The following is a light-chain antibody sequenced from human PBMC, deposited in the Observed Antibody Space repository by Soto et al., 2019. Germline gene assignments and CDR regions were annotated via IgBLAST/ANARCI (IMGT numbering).Light chain of an antibody. CDR3: QQYNSWLWT. CDR1: QSVSSK. J-gene: IGKJ1*01. CDR2: GAS. Sequence: EIVMTQSPATLSVSPGEGATLSCRASQSVSSKLAWHQQKPGQAPRLLIYGASTRATGIPARFSGSGSGTEFTLIISSLQSEDSAVYYCQQYNSWLWTFGQGTKVEIK. V-gene: IGKV3-15*01.